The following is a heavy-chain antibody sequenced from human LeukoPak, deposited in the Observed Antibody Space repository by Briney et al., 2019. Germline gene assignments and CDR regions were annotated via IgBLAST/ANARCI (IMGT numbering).Heavy chain of an antibody. D-gene: IGHD3-22*01. Sequence: PGGSLRLSCAASGFTFSSYAMHWVRQAPGKGLEYVSAISSNGGSTYYANSVKGRFTISSDNSKNTLYLQMGSLRAEDMAVYYCATGLNYYDSSGYYYGYYYYYMDVLGKGTTVTVSS. V-gene: IGHV3-64*01. CDR3: ATGLNYYDSSGYYYGYYYYYMDV. CDR2: ISSNGGST. CDR1: GFTFSSYA. J-gene: IGHJ6*03.